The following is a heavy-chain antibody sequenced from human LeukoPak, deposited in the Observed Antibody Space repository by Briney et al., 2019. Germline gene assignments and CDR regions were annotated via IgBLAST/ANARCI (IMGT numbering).Heavy chain of an antibody. CDR2: INYSGST. V-gene: IGHV4-59*08. J-gene: IGHJ5*02. Sequence: PSETLSLTCTVSGGSFSSYYWSWIRQPPGKGLEWIGYINYSGSTNYNPSLKSRVTISVDTSKNQFSLKLSSVTAADTAVYYCARHKSWIQLSSTGFHLWGQGTLVTLST. CDR3: ARHKSWIQLSSTGFHL. D-gene: IGHD5-18*01. CDR1: GGSFSSYY.